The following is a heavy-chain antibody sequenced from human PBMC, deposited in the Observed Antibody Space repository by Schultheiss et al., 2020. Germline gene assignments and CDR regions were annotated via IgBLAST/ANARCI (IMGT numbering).Heavy chain of an antibody. J-gene: IGHJ4*02. V-gene: IGHV4-59*12. CDR2: IYYSGST. D-gene: IGHD3-22*01. Sequence: SQTLSLTCTVSGGSISSYYWSWIRQPPGKGLEWIGYIYYSGSTYFNPSLKSRVTLSVDRSKNQFSLKLSSVTAADTAVYYCARSRGGYYYDSTGGPFDYWGQGTLVTVSS. CDR3: ARSRGGYYYDSTGGPFDY. CDR1: GGSISSYY.